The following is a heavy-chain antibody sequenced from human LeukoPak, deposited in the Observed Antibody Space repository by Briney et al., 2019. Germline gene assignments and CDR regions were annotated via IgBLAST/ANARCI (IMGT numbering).Heavy chain of an antibody. CDR1: GYTFTSYY. D-gene: IGHD5-12*01. V-gene: IGHV1-2*02. J-gene: IGHJ4*02. CDR2: INPNSGGT. Sequence: GASVKVSCKASGYTFTSYYIHWVRQAPGQGLEWMGWINPNSGGTNYAQKFQGRVTMTRDTSISTAYMELSRLRSDDTAVYYCAREPRDSGYDSVAVAAHFDYWGQGTLVTVSS. CDR3: AREPRDSGYDSVAVAAHFDY.